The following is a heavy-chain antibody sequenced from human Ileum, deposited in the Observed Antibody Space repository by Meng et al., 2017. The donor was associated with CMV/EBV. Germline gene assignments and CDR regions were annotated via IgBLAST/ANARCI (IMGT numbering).Heavy chain of an antibody. CDR1: D. J-gene: IGHJ5*02. D-gene: IGHD2-2*01. CDR3: ARVKSKDIELGPATKQMFSWLEP. V-gene: IGHV1-8*01. CDR2: MTPNSGNT. Sequence: DFDWVRQASGQGLKWRGWMTPNSGNTGYAHNIQDRVTMTRDTFRNTAYMELRSLTSEDTAIYYCARVKSKDIELGPATKQMFSWLEPWGQGTLVTVSS.